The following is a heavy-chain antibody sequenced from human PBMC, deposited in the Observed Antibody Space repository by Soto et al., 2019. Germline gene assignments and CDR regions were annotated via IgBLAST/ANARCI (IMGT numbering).Heavy chain of an antibody. J-gene: IGHJ6*02. CDR3: ARESEGYSTRENGMDV. CDR1: GGSISSYY. Sequence: PSETLSLTCTVSGGSISSYYWSWIRQPPGKGLEWIGYIYYSGSTNYNPSLKSRVTISVDTSKNQFSLKLSSVTAADTAVYYCARESEGYSTRENGMDVWGQGTTVTVSS. CDR2: IYYSGST. V-gene: IGHV4-59*01. D-gene: IGHD2-8*01.